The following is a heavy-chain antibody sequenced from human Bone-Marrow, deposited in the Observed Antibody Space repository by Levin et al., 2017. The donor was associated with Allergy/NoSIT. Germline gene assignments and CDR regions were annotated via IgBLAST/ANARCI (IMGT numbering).Heavy chain of an antibody. J-gene: IGHJ5*02. D-gene: IGHD3-10*01. CDR3: AHSSYYYGSGSYEGGYNWFDP. V-gene: IGHV2-5*02. Sequence: GSGPTLVKPTQTLTLTCTFSGFSLSTSGVGVGWIRQPPGKALEWLALIYWDDDKRYSPSLKSRLTITKDTSKNQVVLTMTNMDPVDTATYYCAHSSYYYGSGSYEGGYNWFDPWGQGTLVTVSS. CDR2: IYWDDDK. CDR1: GFSLSTSGVG.